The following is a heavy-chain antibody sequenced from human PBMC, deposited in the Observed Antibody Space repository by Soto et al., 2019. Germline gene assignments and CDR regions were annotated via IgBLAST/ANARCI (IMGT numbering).Heavy chain of an antibody. J-gene: IGHJ3*02. Sequence: QGQLVQSEAEVKKPGASVKVSCKASGYTFTTYGITWVRQAPGQGLEWMGWISAYNGNTKYAQKLQARVTMTTDTPTSTAYMDLRSLRSDDTAVYYCARRTWENSDAFDIWGQGTMVTVSS. D-gene: IGHD1-26*01. V-gene: IGHV1-18*04. CDR3: ARRTWENSDAFDI. CDR2: ISAYNGNT. CDR1: GYTFTTYG.